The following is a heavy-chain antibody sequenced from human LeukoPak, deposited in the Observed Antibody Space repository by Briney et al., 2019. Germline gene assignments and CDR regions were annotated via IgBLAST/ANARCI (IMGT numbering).Heavy chain of an antibody. Sequence: KSSETLSLTCTVSGGSISSGSFYWDWIRQPPGRGLEWIGSIYYSGSTYYSPSLKSRVTISGDTSKNQFSLKLSSVTAADTAVYYCARDRGYDSSGPNWYFDLWGRGTLVTVSS. D-gene: IGHD3-22*01. CDR3: ARDRGYDSSGPNWYFDL. CDR2: IYYSGST. V-gene: IGHV4-39*07. J-gene: IGHJ2*01. CDR1: GGSISSGSFY.